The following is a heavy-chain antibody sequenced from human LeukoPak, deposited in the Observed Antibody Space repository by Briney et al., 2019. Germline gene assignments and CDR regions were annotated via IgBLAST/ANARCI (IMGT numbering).Heavy chain of an antibody. Sequence: GGSLRLSCAASGFTFSSYAMSWVRQAPGRGLEWVSAISGSGGSTYYADSVKGRFTISRDNSKNTLYLQMNSLRAEDTAVYYCAKDRAYSPSYTDVWGKETTVTVSS. CDR1: GFTFSSYA. V-gene: IGHV3-23*01. CDR2: ISGSGGST. CDR3: AKDRAYSPSYTDV. D-gene: IGHD6-13*01. J-gene: IGHJ6*03.